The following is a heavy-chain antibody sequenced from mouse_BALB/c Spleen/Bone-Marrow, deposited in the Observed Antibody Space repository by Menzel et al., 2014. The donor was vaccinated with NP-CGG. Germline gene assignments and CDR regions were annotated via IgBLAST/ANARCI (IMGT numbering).Heavy chain of an antibody. V-gene: IGHV1-4*01. J-gene: IGHJ2*01. CDR1: GYTFTSYP. Sequence: VQGVESGAELARPGASVWMSCKASGYTFTSYPMNWVKQRPGQGLEWIGYINPSSGYTNYNQKFKDKATLTADKSSSTAYMQLSSLTSEDSAVYYCTRRAAYYFDYWGQGTTLTVSS. CDR2: INPSSGYT. D-gene: IGHD3-3*01. CDR3: TRRAAYYFDY.